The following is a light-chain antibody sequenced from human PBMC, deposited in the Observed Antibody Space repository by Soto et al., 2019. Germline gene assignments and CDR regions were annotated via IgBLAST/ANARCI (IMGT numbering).Light chain of an antibody. CDR3: QQYNTWYT. Sequence: EIVMTQSPATLSVSPGERATLSCRASQSINGNLAWYQRKPGQAPRLLMYATSVRATGIPARFSGSGSGTEYTLTISSLQSEDFAVFYCQQYNTWYTFGQGTKLEIK. CDR2: ATS. V-gene: IGKV3-15*01. CDR1: QSINGN. J-gene: IGKJ2*01.